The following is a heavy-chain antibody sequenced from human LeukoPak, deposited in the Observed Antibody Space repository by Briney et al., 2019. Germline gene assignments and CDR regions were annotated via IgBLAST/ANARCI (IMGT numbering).Heavy chain of an antibody. CDR1: GGSISSGGYS. V-gene: IGHV4-30-2*01. CDR3: ARGYDTYYYDSTGYYSSALDI. J-gene: IGHJ3*02. CDR2: IYHSGST. Sequence: SSETLSLTCAVSGGSISSGGYSWSWIRQPPGKGLEWIGDIYHSGSTYYNPSPKSRVTISVDRSKNQFSLKLSSVTAADTAVYYCARGYDTYYYDSTGYYSSALDIWGQGTMVTVSS. D-gene: IGHD3-22*01.